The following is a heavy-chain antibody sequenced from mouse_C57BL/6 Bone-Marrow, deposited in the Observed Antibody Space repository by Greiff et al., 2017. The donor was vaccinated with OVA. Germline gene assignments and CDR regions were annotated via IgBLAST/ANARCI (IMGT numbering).Heavy chain of an antibody. V-gene: IGHV5-9*01. CDR1: GFTFSSYT. CDR3: ARHRGSSPYAMDY. J-gene: IGHJ4*01. D-gene: IGHD1-1*01. Sequence: LQQSGGGLVKPGGSLKLSCAASGFTFSSYTMSWVRQTPEKRLEWVATISGGGGNTYYPDSVKGRFTISRDNAKNTLYLQMSSLRSEDTALYYCARHRGSSPYAMDYWGQGTSVTVSS. CDR2: ISGGGGNT.